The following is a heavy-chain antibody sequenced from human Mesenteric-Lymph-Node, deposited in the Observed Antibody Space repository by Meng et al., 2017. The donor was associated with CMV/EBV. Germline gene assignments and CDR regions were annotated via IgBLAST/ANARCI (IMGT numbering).Heavy chain of an antibody. CDR1: GFTFSSYW. D-gene: IGHD7-27*01. CDR3: ARNLGIWPYYFDY. V-gene: IGHV3-30*02. Sequence: GESLKISCAASGFTFSSYWMHWVRQAPGKGLEWVAFIRYDGSNKYYADSVKGRFTISRDNSKNTLYLQMNSLRAEDTAVYYCARNLGIWPYYFDYWGQGTLVTVSS. J-gene: IGHJ4*02. CDR2: IRYDGSNK.